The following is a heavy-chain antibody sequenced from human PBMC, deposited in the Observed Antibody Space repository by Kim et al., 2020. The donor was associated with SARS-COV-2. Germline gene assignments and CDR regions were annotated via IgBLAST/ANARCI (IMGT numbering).Heavy chain of an antibody. CDR3: AKSPERDILWWNDGNDAFDI. D-gene: IGHD2-21*01. J-gene: IGHJ3*02. Sequence: GGSLRLSCAASGFTFSSYAMSWVRQAPGKGLEWVSAISGSGGSTYYADSVKGRFTISRDNSKNTLYLQMNSLRAEDTAVYYCAKSPERDILWWNDGNDAFDIWGQGTMVTVSS. CDR2: ISGSGGST. V-gene: IGHV3-23*01. CDR1: GFTFSSYA.